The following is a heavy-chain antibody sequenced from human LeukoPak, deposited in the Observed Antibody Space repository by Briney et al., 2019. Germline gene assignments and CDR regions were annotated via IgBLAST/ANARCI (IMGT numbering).Heavy chain of an antibody. D-gene: IGHD6-13*01. Sequence: GSLRLSCAAPTFPFRDYPMQYVRPAPGEGLPGGAVISSDGKDKDYADSVKGRFAISRDNSKNTLYLQMNSLKIEDTAVYYCARGVGRSSWFFDYWGQGTLVTVTS. CDR2: ISSDGKDK. CDR3: ARGVGRSSWFFDY. V-gene: IGHV3-30*09. CDR1: TFPFRDYP. J-gene: IGHJ4*02.